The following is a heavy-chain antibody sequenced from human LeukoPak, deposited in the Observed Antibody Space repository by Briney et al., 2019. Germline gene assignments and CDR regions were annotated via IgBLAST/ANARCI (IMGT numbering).Heavy chain of an antibody. V-gene: IGHV5-51*01. D-gene: IGHD1-26*01. CDR3: ARQLVGSYYGGDY. J-gene: IGHJ4*02. Sequence: GESLKISCKGSGYSFTNYWIGWVRQMPGKVLEWMGIIYPGDSDTRYSPSFQGQVTISADKSISTAYLQWSSLKASDTAMYYCARQLVGSYYGGDYWGQGTLVTVSS. CDR1: GYSFTNYW. CDR2: IYPGDSDT.